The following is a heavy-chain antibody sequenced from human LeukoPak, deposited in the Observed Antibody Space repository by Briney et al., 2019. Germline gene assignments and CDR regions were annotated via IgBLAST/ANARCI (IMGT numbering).Heavy chain of an antibody. J-gene: IGHJ6*02. Sequence: ASVKVSCKASGGTFSSYGISWVRQAPGQGLEWMGGIIPIFGTANYAQKFQGRVTITADESTSTAYMELSSLRSEDTAVYYCARGSMSRSYYYGMDVWGQGTTVTVSS. CDR3: ARGSMSRSYYYGMDV. CDR2: IIPIFGTA. CDR1: GGTFSSYG. V-gene: IGHV1-69*13.